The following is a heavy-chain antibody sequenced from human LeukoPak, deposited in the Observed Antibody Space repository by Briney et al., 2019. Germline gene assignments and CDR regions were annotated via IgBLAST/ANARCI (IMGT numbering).Heavy chain of an antibody. V-gene: IGHV3-73*01. CDR3: SRAQDGTTGFDY. Sequence: GESLKLSCVVSGITFSGSAMHWVRQASGKGLEWIGRIRTKATTYTTAYAASVKGRFAISRDDSKNTAYLQMNSLEIEDTAMYYCSRAQDGTTGFDYWGQGTLVTASS. CDR2: IRTKATTYTT. D-gene: IGHD4-17*01. J-gene: IGHJ4*02. CDR1: GITFSGSA.